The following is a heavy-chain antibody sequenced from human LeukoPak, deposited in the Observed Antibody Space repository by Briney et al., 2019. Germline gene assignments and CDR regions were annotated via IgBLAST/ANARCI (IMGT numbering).Heavy chain of an antibody. CDR1: GGSISSYY. J-gene: IGHJ4*02. V-gene: IGHV4-59*08. D-gene: IGHD3-3*01. CDR3: ARSRSTYYDFWSGYLR. Sequence: PSETLSLTCTVSGGSISSYYWSWIRQTPGKGLEWIRYIYYSGSTNYNPSLKSRVTISVDTSKNQFSLKLSSVTAADTAVYYCARSRSTYYDFWSGYLRWGQGTLVTVSS. CDR2: IYYSGST.